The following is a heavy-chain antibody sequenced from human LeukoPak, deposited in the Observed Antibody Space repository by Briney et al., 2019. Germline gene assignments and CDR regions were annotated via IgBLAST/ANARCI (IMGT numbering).Heavy chain of an antibody. V-gene: IGHV1-2*02. Sequence: ASVKVPCKASGYTXTDYYIHWVRQAPGQGLEWMGWISPNSGGSNYAQKFQGRVTMTRDTSINTAYMELSRLRSDDAAVYFCARDSSRGYTYAFDYWGQGTLVSVSS. CDR2: ISPNSGGS. J-gene: IGHJ4*02. D-gene: IGHD5-18*01. CDR3: ARDSSRGYTYAFDY. CDR1: GYTXTDYY.